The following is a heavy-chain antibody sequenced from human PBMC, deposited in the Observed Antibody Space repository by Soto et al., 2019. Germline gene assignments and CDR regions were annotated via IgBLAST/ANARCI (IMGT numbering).Heavy chain of an antibody. CDR1: GFTFSSYW. D-gene: IGHD3-22*01. CDR3: ARDRTYYYDSSGRH. CDR2: IKQDGSEK. Sequence: GGSLRLSCAASGFTFSSYWMSWVRQAPGKGLEWVANIKQDGSEKYYVDSVKGRFTTSRDNAKNSLYLQMNSLRAEDTAVYYCARDRTYYYDSSGRHWGQGTLVTVSS. V-gene: IGHV3-7*01. J-gene: IGHJ4*02.